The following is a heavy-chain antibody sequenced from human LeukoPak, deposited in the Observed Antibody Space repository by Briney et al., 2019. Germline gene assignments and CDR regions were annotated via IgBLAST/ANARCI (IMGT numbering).Heavy chain of an antibody. CDR1: GFTFGDYA. Sequence: GGSLRLSCTASGFTFGDYAMSWVRQAPGKGLEWVGFIRSKAYGGTTEYAASVKGRFTISRDDSKSIAYLQMNSLKTEDTAVYYCTRVQPSDQKTPTYFDYWGQGTLVTVSS. CDR2: IRSKAYGGTT. D-gene: IGHD2-2*01. CDR3: TRVQPSDQKTPTYFDY. J-gene: IGHJ4*02. V-gene: IGHV3-49*04.